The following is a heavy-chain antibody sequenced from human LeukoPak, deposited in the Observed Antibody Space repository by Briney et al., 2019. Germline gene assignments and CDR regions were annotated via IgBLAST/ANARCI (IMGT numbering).Heavy chain of an antibody. J-gene: IGHJ6*02. CDR3: VRVQSGSYARYGIDV. CDR1: GYTLTSYD. CDR2: MNPSSGHT. V-gene: IGHV1-8*01. Sequence: ASVKVSCKASGYTLTSYDVNWVRQATGQGLEWMGWMNPSSGHTGYTQSFQGRVTMTRDTSISTAYMELGSLRSEDTAVYYCVRVQSGSYARYGIDVWGQGTTVIVSS. D-gene: IGHD1-26*01.